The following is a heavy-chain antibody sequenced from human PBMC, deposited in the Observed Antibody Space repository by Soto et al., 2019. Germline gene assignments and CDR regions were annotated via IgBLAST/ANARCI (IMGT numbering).Heavy chain of an antibody. D-gene: IGHD6-19*01. CDR2: SGST. J-gene: IGHJ5*02. Sequence: PSETLSLTCTVSGGYVSSYYWSWIRQPPGEGLEWIGYSGSTNYNPSLKSRVTISVDTSKNQFSLNLSSVTAADTAVYYCARLSAGWLDPWGQGTLVTVSS. CDR1: GGYVSSYY. V-gene: IGHV4-59*02. CDR3: ARLSAGWLDP.